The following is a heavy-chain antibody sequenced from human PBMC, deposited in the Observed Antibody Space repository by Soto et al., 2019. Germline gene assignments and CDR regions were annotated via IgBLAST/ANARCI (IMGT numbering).Heavy chain of an antibody. CDR3: AKAGYCSSTSCDDGYYYYYYMDV. V-gene: IGHV3-23*01. Sequence: EVQLLESGGGLVQPGGSLRLSCAASGFTFSSYAMSWVRQAPGKGLEWVSAISGSGGSTYYADSVKGRSTISRDNSKNTLYLQMNSLRAEDTAVYYCAKAGYCSSTSCDDGYYYYYYMDVWGKGTTVTVSS. CDR2: ISGSGGST. CDR1: GFTFSSYA. D-gene: IGHD2-2*01. J-gene: IGHJ6*03.